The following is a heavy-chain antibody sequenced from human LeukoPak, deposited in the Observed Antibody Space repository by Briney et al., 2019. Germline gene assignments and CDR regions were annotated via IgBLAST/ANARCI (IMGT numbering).Heavy chain of an antibody. CDR1: GGSISSSSYY. Sequence: PSETLSLTCSVSGGSISSSSYYWGWIRQPPGKGLEWIGSIYYSGNTYYNPSLKSRVTISIDTSKNQISLKLTSVTAADTAVYYCARDRLLWFGELDFWSLGTLVIVSS. D-gene: IGHD3-10*01. CDR2: IYYSGNT. V-gene: IGHV4-39*07. J-gene: IGHJ4*02. CDR3: ARDRLLWFGELDF.